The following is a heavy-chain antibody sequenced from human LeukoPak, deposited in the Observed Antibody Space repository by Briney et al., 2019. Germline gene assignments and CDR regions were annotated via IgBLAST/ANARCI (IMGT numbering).Heavy chain of an antibody. Sequence: PGGSLRPSCAASGFTFSSYWMSWVRQAPGKGLEWVANIKQDGSEKYYVDSVKGRFTISRDNAKNSLYLQMNSLRAEDTAVYYCARCGSSWTQDDAFDIWGQGTMVTVSS. CDR2: IKQDGSEK. CDR3: ARCGSSWTQDDAFDI. D-gene: IGHD6-13*01. J-gene: IGHJ3*02. CDR1: GFTFSSYW. V-gene: IGHV3-7*01.